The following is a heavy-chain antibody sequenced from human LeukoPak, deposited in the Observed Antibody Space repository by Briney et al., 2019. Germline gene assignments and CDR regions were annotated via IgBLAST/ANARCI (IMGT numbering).Heavy chain of an antibody. J-gene: IGHJ4*02. CDR1: GLTFSSYS. Sequence: GGSPRVSRAASGLTFSSYSMNRGRPAPGKGLEWVSAISSSSSYIYYADSGKGRFTVTRNNAKNSMYLQMNSLRAEDTAVYYCARDLSRPRGNPLDYWGEGTLVTVSS. CDR2: ISSSSSYI. CDR3: ARDLSRPRGNPLDY. D-gene: IGHD4-23*01. V-gene: IGHV3-21*01.